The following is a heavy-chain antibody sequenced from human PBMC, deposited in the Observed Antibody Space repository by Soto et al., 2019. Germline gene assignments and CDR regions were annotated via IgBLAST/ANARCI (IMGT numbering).Heavy chain of an antibody. J-gene: IGHJ6*02. D-gene: IGHD3-10*01. Sequence: QVQLQESGPGLVKPSQTLSLTCTVSGGSISSGGYYWSWIRQHPGKGLEWIGYIYYSGSTYYNPSLKMRVTISVDTSKNQFSRKLSSVTAADTAVYYCARDGRSGYYYGMDVWGQGTTVTVSS. CDR3: ARDGRSGYYYGMDV. V-gene: IGHV4-31*03. CDR2: IYYSGST. CDR1: GGSISSGGYY.